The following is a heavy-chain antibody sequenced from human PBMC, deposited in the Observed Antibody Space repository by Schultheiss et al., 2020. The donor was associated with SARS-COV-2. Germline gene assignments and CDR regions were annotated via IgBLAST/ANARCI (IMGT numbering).Heavy chain of an antibody. J-gene: IGHJ5*02. V-gene: IGHV4-59*01. CDR1: GGSFSGYY. CDR2: IYYSGST. CDR3: ARGPAIAARRNWFDP. D-gene: IGHD6-6*01. Sequence: SETLSLTCAVYGGSFSGYYWSWIRQPPGKGLEWIGYIYYSGSTNYNPSLKSRVTISVDTSKNQFSLKLSSVTAADTAVYYCARGPAIAARRNWFDPWGQGTLVTVSS.